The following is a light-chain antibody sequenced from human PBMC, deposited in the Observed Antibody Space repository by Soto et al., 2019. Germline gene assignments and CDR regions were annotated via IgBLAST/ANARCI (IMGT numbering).Light chain of an antibody. J-gene: IGKJ3*01. V-gene: IGKV3-20*01. CDR3: QQHGSSPFT. CDR1: QSVTSSY. Sequence: EVVLTQSPGTLSLSPGERATLSCRASQSVTSSYLAWYQQKPGQAPRLLIYGASTRATGIPDRFSASGSGTVFTLTISRLEPEDFAVYYCQQHGSSPFTFGPGTKVDIK. CDR2: GAS.